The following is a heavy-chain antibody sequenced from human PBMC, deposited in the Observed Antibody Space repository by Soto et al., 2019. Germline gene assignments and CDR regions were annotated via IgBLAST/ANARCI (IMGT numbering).Heavy chain of an antibody. V-gene: IGHV4-31*03. CDR3: ARAPGSSPLSF. D-gene: IGHD3-10*01. CDR2: IYYSGIT. Sequence: PSETLSLTCTVSGDSVTSNSYYWSWIRHHPGKGLEWIGYIYYSGITQYNPSLKSRVTMSVDMTKNQFSLRLSSVTAADTAVYYFARAPGSSPLSFWGQGTLVTVSS. CDR1: GDSVTSNSYY. J-gene: IGHJ4*02.